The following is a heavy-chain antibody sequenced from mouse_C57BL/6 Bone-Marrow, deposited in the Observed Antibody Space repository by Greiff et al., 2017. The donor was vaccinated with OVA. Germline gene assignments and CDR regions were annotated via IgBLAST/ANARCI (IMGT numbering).Heavy chain of an antibody. CDR1: GFSLSTSGMG. CDR3: ARTNCYGSSAWYFDV. CDR2: IYWDDDK. V-gene: IGHV8-12*01. J-gene: IGHJ1*03. D-gene: IGHD1-1*01. Sequence: QVTLKESGPGILQSSQTLSLTCSFSGFSLSTSGMGVSWIRQPSGKGLEWLAHIYWDDDKRYNPSLKSRLTISKDTSRNQVFLKITSVDTADTATYYCARTNCYGSSAWYFDVWGTGTTVTVSS.